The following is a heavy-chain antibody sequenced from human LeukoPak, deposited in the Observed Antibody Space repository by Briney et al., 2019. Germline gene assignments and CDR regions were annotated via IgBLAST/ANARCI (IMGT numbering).Heavy chain of an antibody. CDR3: ATVGAVTDGAFDV. V-gene: IGHV3-7*01. J-gene: IGHJ3*01. CDR2: IKQDGSEK. CDR1: GFIFSNYW. D-gene: IGHD4-17*01. Sequence: VGSLRLSCAASGFIFSNYWMSWVRQAPGKGLEWVANIKQDGSEKYYVDSVKGRFTISRDNAKNSLYLQMNSLRVEDTAIYYCATVGAVTDGAFDVWGQGTMVTVSS.